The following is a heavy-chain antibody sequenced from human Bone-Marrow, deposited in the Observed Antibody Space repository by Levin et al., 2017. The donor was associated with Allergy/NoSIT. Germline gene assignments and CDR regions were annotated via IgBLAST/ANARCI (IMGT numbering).Heavy chain of an antibody. Sequence: KRGESLKISCEASGYTFTTYDINWVRQATGQGLEWMGWMNPDTGNTGYAQKFQGRVTMTRNTSISTAYMELSSLRSEDTAVYYCAREVEYSSSSSKDYYYYYYMDVWGKGTTVTVSS. J-gene: IGHJ6*03. D-gene: IGHD6-6*01. CDR3: AREVEYSSSSSKDYYYYYYMDV. CDR1: GYTFTTYD. CDR2: MNPDTGNT. V-gene: IGHV1-8*01.